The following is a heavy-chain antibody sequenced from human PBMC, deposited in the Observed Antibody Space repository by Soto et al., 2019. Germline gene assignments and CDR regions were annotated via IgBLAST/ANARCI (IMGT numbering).Heavy chain of an antibody. CDR3: ARALTVTTDDY. CDR1: GFTFSTYE. V-gene: IGHV3-48*03. D-gene: IGHD4-17*01. J-gene: IGHJ4*02. CDR2: ISSSGTTI. Sequence: EVQLVESGGGLVQPGGSLRLSCAASGFTFSTYEMHWVRQAPGKGLEWVSYISSSGTTIYYADSVKGRFTISRDNAKKSLYLRMNSLRAEDTAVYCCARALTVTTDDYWGQGTLVTVSS.